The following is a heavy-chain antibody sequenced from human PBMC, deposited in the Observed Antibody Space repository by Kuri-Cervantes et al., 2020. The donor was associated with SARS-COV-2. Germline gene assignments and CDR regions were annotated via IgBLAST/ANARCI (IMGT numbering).Heavy chain of an antibody. D-gene: IGHD5-24*01. J-gene: IGHJ4*02. CDR3: ARDIGMATNRGLDY. Sequence: GGSLRLSCSASGFTFSSYAMHWVRQAPGKGLEYVSAISSNGGSTYYADSVKGRSTISRDNSKNTLYLQMNSLRAEDTAVYYCARDIGMATNRGLDYWGQGTLVTVSS. V-gene: IGHV3-64*04. CDR1: GFTFSSYA. CDR2: ISSNGGST.